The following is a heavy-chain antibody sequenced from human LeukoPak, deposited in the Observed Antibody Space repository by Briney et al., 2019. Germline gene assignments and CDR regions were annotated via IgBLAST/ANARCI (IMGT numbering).Heavy chain of an antibody. CDR2: IYYSGST. CDR3: ARGATTYYFDY. V-gene: IGHV4-30-4*08. D-gene: IGHD5-12*01. CDR1: GGSISSGDYY. Sequence: SETLSLTCTVSGGSISSGDYYWSWIRQPPGKGLEWIGYIYYSGSTYYNPSLRSRVTISVDTSKNQFSLKLSSVTAADTAVYYCARGATTYYFDYWGQGTLVTVSS. J-gene: IGHJ4*02.